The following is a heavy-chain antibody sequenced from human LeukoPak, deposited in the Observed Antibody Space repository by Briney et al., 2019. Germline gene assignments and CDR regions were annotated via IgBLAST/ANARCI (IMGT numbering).Heavy chain of an antibody. Sequence: SETLSLTCTVSGGSISSSSYYWGWIRQPPGKGLEWIGSIYYSGSTYYNPSLKSRVTISVDTSKNQFSLKLSSVTAADTAVYYCARDEGGATTGPFDYWGQGTLVTVSS. CDR2: IYYSGST. D-gene: IGHD1-26*01. V-gene: IGHV4-39*07. CDR3: ARDEGGATTGPFDY. J-gene: IGHJ4*02. CDR1: GGSISSSSYY.